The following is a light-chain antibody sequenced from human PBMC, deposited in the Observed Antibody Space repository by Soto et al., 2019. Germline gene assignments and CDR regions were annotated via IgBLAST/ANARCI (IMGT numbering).Light chain of an antibody. CDR2: GAS. Sequence: EIVMTQSPATLSVSPGERATLSCRASQSVSSNLAWYQQKPGQPPRLLIYGASTRATGIPARFSGSGSGTEFTLPISSLQSEDFSVYYCQQYNNWPPWTFGQGTKVEIK. J-gene: IGKJ1*01. CDR3: QQYNNWPPWT. CDR1: QSVSSN. V-gene: IGKV3-15*01.